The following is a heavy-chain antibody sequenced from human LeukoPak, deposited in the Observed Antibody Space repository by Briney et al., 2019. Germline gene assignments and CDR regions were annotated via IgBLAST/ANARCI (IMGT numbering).Heavy chain of an antibody. CDR2: IYYSGST. Sequence: PSQTLSLTCTVSGGSISSSSYYWGWIRQPPGKGLEWIGSIYYSGSTYYNPSLKSRVTISVDTSKNQFSLKLSSVTAADTAVYYCARRISSEGGYGLRYCSGGSCYYFDYWGQGTLVTVSS. V-gene: IGHV4-39*01. CDR1: GGSISSSSYY. CDR3: ARRISSEGGYGLRYCSGGSCYYFDY. J-gene: IGHJ4*02. D-gene: IGHD2-15*01.